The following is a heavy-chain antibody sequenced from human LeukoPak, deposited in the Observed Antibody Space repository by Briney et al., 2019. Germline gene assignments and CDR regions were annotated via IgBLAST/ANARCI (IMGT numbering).Heavy chain of an antibody. CDR1: GFTFSSYG. Sequence: GGSLRLFCAASGFTFSSYGMHWVRQAPGKGLEWVAVIWYDRSNKYYADSVKGRFTISRDNSKNTLYLQMNSLRAEDTAVYYCARGGYYDSSGYSHFDYWGQGTLVTVSS. J-gene: IGHJ4*02. V-gene: IGHV3-33*01. CDR3: ARGGYYDSSGYSHFDY. CDR2: IWYDRSNK. D-gene: IGHD3-22*01.